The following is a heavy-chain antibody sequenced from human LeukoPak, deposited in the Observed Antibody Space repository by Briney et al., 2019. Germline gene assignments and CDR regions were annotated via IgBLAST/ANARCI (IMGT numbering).Heavy chain of an antibody. CDR2: IYTSGST. V-gene: IGHV4-4*07. CDR3: ARDVPYQLHGGWFDP. D-gene: IGHD2-2*01. CDR1: GGSISSYY. J-gene: IGHJ5*02. Sequence: SETLSLTCTVSGGSISSYYWSWIRQPAGKGLEWIGRIYTSGSTNYNPSLKSRVTMSVDTSKNQFSLKLSSVSAADTAVYYCARDVPYQLHGGWFDPWGQGALVTVSS.